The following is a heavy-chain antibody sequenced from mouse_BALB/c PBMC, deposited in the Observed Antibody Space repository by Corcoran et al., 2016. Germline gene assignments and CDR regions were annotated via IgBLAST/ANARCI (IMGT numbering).Heavy chain of an antibody. CDR3: ARYYYGSSYFDY. CDR1: GYSFTGYY. CDR2: ISCYNGAT. J-gene: IGHJ2*01. V-gene: IGHV1S34*01. D-gene: IGHD1-1*01. Sequence: LVKTGASVKISCKASGYSFTGYYMHWVKQSHGKSLAWIGYISCYNGATSYNQKFKGKATFTVDTSSSTAYMQFNSLTSEDSAVYYCARYYYGSSYFDYWGQGTTLTVSS.